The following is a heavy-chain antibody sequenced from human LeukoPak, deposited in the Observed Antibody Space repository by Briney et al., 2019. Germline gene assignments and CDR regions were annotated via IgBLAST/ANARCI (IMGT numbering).Heavy chain of an antibody. CDR3: AKGLRRGSGSSLIQDAFDI. J-gene: IGHJ3*02. D-gene: IGHD3-10*01. CDR2: ISDSGDNT. Sequence: PGGSLRLSCAASGFTSSSYAMSWVRQAPGKGLEWVSGISDSGDNTYYTDSVKGRFTISRDNSKNTLYLQMNSLRAEDTAVYYCAKGLRRGSGSSLIQDAFDIWGQGTMVTVSS. CDR1: GFTSSSYA. V-gene: IGHV3-23*01.